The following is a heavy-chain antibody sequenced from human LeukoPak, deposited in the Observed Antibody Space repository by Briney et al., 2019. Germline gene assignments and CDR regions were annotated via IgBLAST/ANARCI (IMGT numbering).Heavy chain of an antibody. V-gene: IGHV1-2*02. D-gene: IGHD2-2*02. CDR1: GYTFTGYY. CDR3: ARVDLEYCSSTSCYKWFDP. Sequence: ASVKVSCKASGYTFTGYYIYWVRQAPGQGLEWMGWINPNSGGTNYAQKFQGRVAMTRDTSVNTAYMELSRLRSDDTAVYYCARVDLEYCSSTSCYKWFDPWGQGTLVTVSS. CDR2: INPNSGGT. J-gene: IGHJ5*02.